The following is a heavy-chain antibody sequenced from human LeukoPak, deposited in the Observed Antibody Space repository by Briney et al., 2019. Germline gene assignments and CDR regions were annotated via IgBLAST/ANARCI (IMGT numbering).Heavy chain of an antibody. D-gene: IGHD3-22*01. J-gene: IGHJ4*02. V-gene: IGHV3-48*03. Sequence: GGSLRLSCAASGFTFSSYEMNWVRQAPGKGLEWVSYISSSGSTIYYADSVKGRFTISRDNAKNSLYLQMNSLRAEDTAVYYRARDYYDNSGRFDYWGQGTLVTVSS. CDR2: ISSSGSTI. CDR3: ARDYYDNSGRFDY. CDR1: GFTFSSYE.